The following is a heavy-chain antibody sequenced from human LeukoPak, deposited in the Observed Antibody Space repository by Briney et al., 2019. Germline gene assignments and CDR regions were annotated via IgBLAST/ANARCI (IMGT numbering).Heavy chain of an antibody. D-gene: IGHD5-12*01. J-gene: IGHJ2*01. Sequence: PGGSLRLSCVASEFFFSTYAMSWVRQAPGKGLEWVSGFIDREPDTYYADAVQGRFTISRDNSKNTLYLQMDSLRADDTAIYYCARGVRGYDRCFDLWGRGTLVAVSS. CDR1: EFFFSTYA. CDR3: ARGVRGYDRCFDL. V-gene: IGHV3-23*01. CDR2: FIDREPDT.